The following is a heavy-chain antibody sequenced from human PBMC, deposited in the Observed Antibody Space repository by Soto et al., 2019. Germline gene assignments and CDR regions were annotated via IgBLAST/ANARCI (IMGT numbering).Heavy chain of an antibody. Sequence: ASVNVSCKTAGYRFETYGISWVLQAPGQGLEWMGWISGKNGNTDSAQKFQGRVTMSTDTSTSTVYMELRNLTSDDTAVYYCARIWGWLESWGQGTRVIVSS. CDR2: ISGKNGNT. J-gene: IGHJ4*02. D-gene: IGHD3-16*01. CDR1: GYRFETYG. CDR3: ARIWGWLES. V-gene: IGHV1-18*01.